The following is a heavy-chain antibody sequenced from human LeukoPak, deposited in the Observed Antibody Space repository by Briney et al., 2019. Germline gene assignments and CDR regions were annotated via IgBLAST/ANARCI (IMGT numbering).Heavy chain of an antibody. CDR2: VSYSGRT. D-gene: IGHD5-24*01. J-gene: IGHJ2*01. Sequence: SETLSHTRTVSGGSITNYYWNWIREPPGKNLGWIGCVSYSGRTPYSSALKSRVTISVDTSKNQFPLNLRSVTAADTAVYYCARPGRQDAYNGHYWYFDLWGRGTLVTVSS. V-gene: IGHV4-59*01. CDR1: GGSITNYY. CDR3: ARPGRQDAYNGHYWYFDL.